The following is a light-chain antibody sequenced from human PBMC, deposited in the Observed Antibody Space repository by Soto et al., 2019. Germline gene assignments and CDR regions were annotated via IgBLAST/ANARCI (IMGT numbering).Light chain of an antibody. CDR1: SSDVGGYNH. Sequence: QSALTQPASVSGSPGQSITISCTGTSSDVGGYNHVSWYQQHPGKVPKLMIYDVSNRPSGVSNRFSGSKSGNTASLTISGLQAEDEADSYCNSYTSSSARVFGGGTKLTVL. J-gene: IGLJ3*02. CDR3: NSYTSSSARV. V-gene: IGLV2-14*01. CDR2: DVS.